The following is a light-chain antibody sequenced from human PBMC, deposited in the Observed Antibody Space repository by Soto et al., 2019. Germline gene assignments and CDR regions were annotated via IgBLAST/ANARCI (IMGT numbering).Light chain of an antibody. Sequence: QSALTQPASVSGSPGQSITISCTGTSSDVGDYNYVSWYQQHPGKAPKLMIYEVTNRPSGVSNRFSGSKFGNTASLIISGLQAEDEADYYCSSYTTSGTLVVFGGGTKVTVL. V-gene: IGLV2-14*01. CDR1: SSDVGDYNY. CDR3: SSYTTSGTLVV. J-gene: IGLJ2*01. CDR2: EVT.